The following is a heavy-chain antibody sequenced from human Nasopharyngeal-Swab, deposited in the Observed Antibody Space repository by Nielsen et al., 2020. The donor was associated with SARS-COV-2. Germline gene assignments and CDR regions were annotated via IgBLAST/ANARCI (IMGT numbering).Heavy chain of an antibody. J-gene: IGHJ5*02. D-gene: IGHD4-17*01. CDR2: IYYSGST. CDR3: ARSPEATVTHLWFDP. CDR1: GGSISSSSYY. Sequence: SETLSLTCTVSGGSISSSSYYWGWIRQPPGKGLEWIESIYYSGSTYYNPSLKSRVTISVDTSKNQFSLKLSSVTAADTAVYYCARSPEATVTHLWFDPWGQGTLVTVSS. V-gene: IGHV4-39*01.